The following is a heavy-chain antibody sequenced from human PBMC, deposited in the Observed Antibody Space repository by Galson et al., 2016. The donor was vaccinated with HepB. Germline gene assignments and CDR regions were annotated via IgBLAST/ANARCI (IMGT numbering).Heavy chain of an antibody. CDR2: INPNSGGT. CDR1: GYTFTGYY. V-gene: IGHV1-2*04. Sequence: SVKVSCKASGYTFTGYYIHWVRQAPGQGLEWMGWINPNSGGTNYAQKFQGWVTMTRDTSINTAYMELSRLKSDDTAVYYCARTYGCDWVFDYWGQGTLVTVSS. D-gene: IGHD2-15*01. CDR3: ARTYGCDWVFDY. J-gene: IGHJ4*02.